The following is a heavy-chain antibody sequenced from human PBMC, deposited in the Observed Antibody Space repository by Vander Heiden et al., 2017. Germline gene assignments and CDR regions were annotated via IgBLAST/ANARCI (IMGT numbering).Heavy chain of an antibody. D-gene: IGHD2-2*01. V-gene: IGHV3-7*01. J-gene: IGHJ4*02. Sequence: EVQLVESGGGLVQPGGSLRLPCAASGFTLSDSWMTWVRHSPGKGLEWVANIKQDGSEKHYVDSVKGRFTMSRDNAENSLYLQMNSLRAEDTAVYYCARNRGSNSFDYWGQGTLVTVSS. CDR2: IKQDGSEK. CDR3: ARNRGSNSFDY. CDR1: GFTLSDSW.